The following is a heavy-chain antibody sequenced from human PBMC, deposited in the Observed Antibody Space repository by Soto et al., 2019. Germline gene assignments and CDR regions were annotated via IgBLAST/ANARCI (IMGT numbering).Heavy chain of an antibody. V-gene: IGHV3-23*01. Sequence: GSLRLSCAASGFTYESYAMSWVRQAPGKGLEWVSGINSGGTVAHYADSVKGRFAISRDNSKNTLSLEMNSLRADDTGLYYCAISTGGFGGLFVVPSDYWGQGTLVTVSS. J-gene: IGHJ4*02. D-gene: IGHD3-16*02. CDR2: INSGGTVA. CDR3: AISTGGFGGLFVVPSDY. CDR1: GFTYESYA.